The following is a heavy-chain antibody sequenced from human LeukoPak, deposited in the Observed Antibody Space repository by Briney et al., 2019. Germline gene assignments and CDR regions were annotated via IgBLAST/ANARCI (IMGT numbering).Heavy chain of an antibody. CDR1: GFTFSSYW. Sequence: PGGSLRLSCAASGFTFSSYWMHWVRQAPGKGLVWVSRINSDGSSTGYADSVKGRFTISRDNAKNTLYLQMNSLRAEDTAVYYCARGSLWGSFDYWGQGTLVTVSS. J-gene: IGHJ4*02. CDR2: INSDGSST. CDR3: ARGSLWGSFDY. V-gene: IGHV3-74*01. D-gene: IGHD7-27*01.